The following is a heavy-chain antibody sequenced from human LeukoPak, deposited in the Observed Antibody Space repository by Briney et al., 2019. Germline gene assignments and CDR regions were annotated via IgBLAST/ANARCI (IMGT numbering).Heavy chain of an antibody. CDR3: AKDSGGTKPFDY. J-gene: IGHJ4*02. CDR2: ISYDGSNK. V-gene: IGHV3-30-3*01. CDR1: GFTFSSYA. Sequence: GGSLRLSCAASGFTFSSYAMHWVRQAPGKGLEWVAVISYDGSNKYYADSVKGRFTISRDNSKNTLYLQMNSLRAEDTAVYYCAKDSGGTKPFDYWGQGTLVTVSS. D-gene: IGHD1-26*01.